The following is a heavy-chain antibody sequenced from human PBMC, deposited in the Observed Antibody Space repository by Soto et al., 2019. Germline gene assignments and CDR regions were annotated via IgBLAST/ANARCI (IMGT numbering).Heavy chain of an antibody. D-gene: IGHD5-12*01. V-gene: IGHV4-4*07. CDR1: GGSINTFY. J-gene: IGHJ4*02. CDR2: IFSSGST. CDR3: AREGSYSAYNFAHGIQLWSFDF. Sequence: PSETLSLTCTVSGGSINTFYWSWVRQPAGKGLEWIGRIFSSGSTSFNPSLESRVAMSVDTSKNHFSLNLSSVTAADMVVYYCAREGSYSAYNFAHGIQLWSFDFWGQGALVTVSS.